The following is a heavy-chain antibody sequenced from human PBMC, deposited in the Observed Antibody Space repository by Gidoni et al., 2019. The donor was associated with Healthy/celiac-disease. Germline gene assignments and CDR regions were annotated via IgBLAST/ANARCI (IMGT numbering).Heavy chain of an antibody. Sequence: QVQLVQSGAEVKKPGASVQVSCKASGYTFTSYAMHWVRQAPGQRLEWMGWINAGNGNTKNSQKFQGRVTMTRDTSASTAYMELSSLRSEDTAVYYCAREGFSCSGGSCSVEDWFDPWGQGTLVTVSS. CDR1: GYTFTSYA. J-gene: IGHJ5*02. CDR3: AREGFSCSGGSCSVEDWFDP. V-gene: IGHV1-3*01. CDR2: INAGNGNT. D-gene: IGHD2-15*01.